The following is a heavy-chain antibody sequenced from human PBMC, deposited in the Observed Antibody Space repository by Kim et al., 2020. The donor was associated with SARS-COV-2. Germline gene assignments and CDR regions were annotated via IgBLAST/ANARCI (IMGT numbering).Heavy chain of an antibody. CDR3: ARVYSEDYGDSSYFDY. Sequence: ASVKVSCKASGYTFTSYGISWVRQAPGQGLEWMGWISAYNGNTNYAQKLQGRVTMTTDTSTSTAYMELRSLRSDDTAVYYCARVYSEDYGDSSYFDYWGQGTLVTVSS. CDR2: ISAYNGNT. V-gene: IGHV1-18*01. D-gene: IGHD4-17*01. CDR1: GYTFTSYG. J-gene: IGHJ4*02.